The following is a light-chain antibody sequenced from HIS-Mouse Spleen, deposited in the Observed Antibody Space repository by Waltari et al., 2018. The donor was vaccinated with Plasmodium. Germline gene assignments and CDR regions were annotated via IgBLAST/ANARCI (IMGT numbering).Light chain of an antibody. CDR3: SSYAGSNNLV. V-gene: IGLV2-8*01. CDR2: EVS. CDR1: SSDVGGYNY. Sequence: QSALTQPPSPSGSPGQPVTISCPGTSSDVGGYNYVPWYQQHPGKAPKLMIYEVSKRPSGVPDRFSGSKSGNTASLTVSGLQAEDEADYYCSSYAGSNNLVFGGGTKLTVL. J-gene: IGLJ2*01.